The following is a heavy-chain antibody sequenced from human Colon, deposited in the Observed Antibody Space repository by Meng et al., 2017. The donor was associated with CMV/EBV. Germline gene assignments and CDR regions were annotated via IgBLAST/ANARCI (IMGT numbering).Heavy chain of an antibody. CDR2: INPSGGST. D-gene: IGHD1-26*01. CDR1: GYTFTSYY. V-gene: IGHV1-46*01. J-gene: IGHJ4*02. CDR3: ARGGSGRFPDYDY. Sequence: ASVKVSCKASGYTFTSYYMHWVRQAPGQGLEWMGIINPSGGSTSYAQKFQGRVAMTGDTSTKTLYLALSGLRSDDTAVYYCARGGSGRFPDYDYWGQGSLVTVSS.